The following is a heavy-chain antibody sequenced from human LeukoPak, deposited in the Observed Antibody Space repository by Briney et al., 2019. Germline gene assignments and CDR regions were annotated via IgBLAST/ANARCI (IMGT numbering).Heavy chain of an antibody. V-gene: IGHV3-20*04. Sequence: GGSLRLSCAASGFTFDDYSMNWVRQAPGKGLEWVSGINWNGGTTNYGDSVKGRFTISRDNAKNSLYLQMNSLRAEDTAFYYCARDSTLVRPNFFDYWGQGTLVTVSS. D-gene: IGHD6-6*01. J-gene: IGHJ4*02. CDR2: INWNGGTT. CDR1: GFTFDDYS. CDR3: ARDSTLVRPNFFDY.